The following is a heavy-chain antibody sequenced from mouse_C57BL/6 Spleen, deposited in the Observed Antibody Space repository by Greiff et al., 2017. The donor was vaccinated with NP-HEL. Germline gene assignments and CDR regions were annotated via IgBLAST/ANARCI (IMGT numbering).Heavy chain of an antibody. CDR2: IYPGDGDT. CDR3: ARSGYGKGAMDY. V-gene: IGHV1-82*01. Sequence: VKLMESGPELVKPGASVKISCKASGYAFSSSWMNWVKQRPGKGLEWIGRIYPGDGDTNYNGKFKGKATLTADKSSSTAYMQLSSLTSEDSAVYFCARSGYGKGAMDYWGQGTSVTVSS. D-gene: IGHD2-10*02. J-gene: IGHJ4*01. CDR1: GYAFSSSW.